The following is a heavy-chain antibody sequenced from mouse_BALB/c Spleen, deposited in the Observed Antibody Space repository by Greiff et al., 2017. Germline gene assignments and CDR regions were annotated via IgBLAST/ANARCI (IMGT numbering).Heavy chain of an antibody. J-gene: IGHJ2*01. CDR1: GYTFTDYY. CDR3: ARTVGSYLGY. CDR2: IYPGSGNT. Sequence: QVQLQQSGAELARPGASVKLSCKASGYTFTDYYINWVKQRTGQGLEWIGEIYPGSGNTYYNEKFKGKATLTADKSSITAYMQLSSLTSEDSAVYFCARTVGSYLGYWGQGTTLTVSS. D-gene: IGHD1-1*01. V-gene: IGHV1-77*01.